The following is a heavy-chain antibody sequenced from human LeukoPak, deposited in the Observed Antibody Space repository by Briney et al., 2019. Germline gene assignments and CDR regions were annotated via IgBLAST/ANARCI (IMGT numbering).Heavy chain of an antibody. CDR1: GFTLSSYW. CDR2: IDPDGSTT. J-gene: IGHJ6*02. Sequence: AESLRLSCAASGFTLSSYWMHWVRQAPGEGLVWVSRIDPDGSTTNYADSVKGRFTTSSDNAKNTLYLQMNSLRAEDTALYYCTRVQAGRAGLMDVWGRGTTVTVSS. V-gene: IGHV3-74*01. D-gene: IGHD6-13*01. CDR3: TRVQAGRAGLMDV.